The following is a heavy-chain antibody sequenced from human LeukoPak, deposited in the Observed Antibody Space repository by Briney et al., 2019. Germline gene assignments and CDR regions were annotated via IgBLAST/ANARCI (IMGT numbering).Heavy chain of an antibody. J-gene: IGHJ4*02. D-gene: IGHD2-2*01. Sequence: SETLSLTCTVFGGSISSYYWSWIRQPAGKGLEWIGRIYTSGSTNYNPSLKSRVTMSVDASKNQFSLKLSSVTAADTAVYYCAREDLVVVPAALGYWGQGTLVTVSS. CDR3: AREDLVVVPAALGY. V-gene: IGHV4-4*07. CDR2: IYTSGST. CDR1: GGSISSYY.